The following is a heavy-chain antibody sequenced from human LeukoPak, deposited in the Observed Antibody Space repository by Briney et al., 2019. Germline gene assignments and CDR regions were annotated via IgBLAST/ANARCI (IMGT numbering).Heavy chain of an antibody. CDR3: ARELGTAYYGSGNYHYNALYYYLGV. CDR2: INHSGST. J-gene: IGHJ6*03. D-gene: IGHD3-10*01. V-gene: IGHV4-34*01. CDR1: GGSFSGYY. Sequence: SETLSLTCAVYGGSFSGYYWSWIRQPPGKGLEWIGEINHSGSTNYNPSLKSRVTISVDTSKNQFSLKLSSVTAADTAVYYCARELGTAYYGSGNYHYNALYYYLGVWGKGTTVTISS.